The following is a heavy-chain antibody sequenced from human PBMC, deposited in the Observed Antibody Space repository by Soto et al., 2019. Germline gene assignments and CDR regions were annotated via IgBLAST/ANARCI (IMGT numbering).Heavy chain of an antibody. CDR3: ARKDSGYADYMDV. Sequence: SETLSLTCTVSGGSSISYYWSWIRQHPGKGLEWIGYIYYSGSTYYNPSLKSRVTMSVDTSENQFSLRLSSVTAADTAVYYCARKDSGYADYMDVWGKGTTVTVSS. CDR2: IYYSGST. J-gene: IGHJ6*03. CDR1: GGSSISYY. V-gene: IGHV4-59*06. D-gene: IGHD5-12*01.